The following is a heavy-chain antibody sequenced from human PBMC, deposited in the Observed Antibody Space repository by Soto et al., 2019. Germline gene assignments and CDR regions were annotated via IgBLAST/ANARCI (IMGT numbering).Heavy chain of an antibody. CDR3: ARTATSTTVSMDV. J-gene: IGHJ6*02. V-gene: IGHV5-51*01. CDR1: GYSFTSYW. D-gene: IGHD4-17*01. Sequence: PGESLKISCKGSGYSFTSYWIAWVRQMPGKGLDWMGIIYPGDSDTRYSPSFQGQVTISADKSINTAYLQWNSLKASDTAMYYCARTATSTTVSMDVWGQGTTVTSP. CDR2: IYPGDSDT.